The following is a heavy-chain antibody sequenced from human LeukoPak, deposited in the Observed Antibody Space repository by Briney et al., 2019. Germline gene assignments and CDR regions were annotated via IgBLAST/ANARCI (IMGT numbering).Heavy chain of an antibody. CDR1: GFTFSSLA. Sequence: QTGGSLRLSCAASGFTFSSLAMSWVRQAPGKGLEWVSAINPSGGSTYYADSVKGRFTISRDNSKNTLYLQMNSLRAEDTAVYYCAKQLGYCSGGSCYFDYWGQGTLVTVSS. J-gene: IGHJ4*02. CDR3: AKQLGYCSGGSCYFDY. D-gene: IGHD2-15*01. V-gene: IGHV3-23*01. CDR2: INPSGGST.